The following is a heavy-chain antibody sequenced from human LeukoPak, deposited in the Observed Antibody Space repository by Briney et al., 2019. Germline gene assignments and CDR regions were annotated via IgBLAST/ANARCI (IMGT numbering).Heavy chain of an antibody. CDR2: IIPIFGTA. CDR3: ARVPGYCSSTSCFYYYYMDV. J-gene: IGHJ6*03. CDR1: GGTFSSYA. V-gene: IGHV1-69*13. Sequence: SVKVSCKASGGTFSSYAISWVRQAPGQGLEWMGGIIPIFGTANYAQKFQGRVTITADESTSTAYMELSSLRSDDTAVYYCARVPGYCSSTSCFYYYYMDVWGKGTTVTVSS. D-gene: IGHD2-2*01.